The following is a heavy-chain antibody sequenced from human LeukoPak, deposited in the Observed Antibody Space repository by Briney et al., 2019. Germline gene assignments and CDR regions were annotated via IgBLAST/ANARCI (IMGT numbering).Heavy chain of an antibody. D-gene: IGHD2-2*01. CDR3: ARHIVVAPAGNINWFDP. V-gene: IGHV4-39*07. CDR1: GGSISSSSYY. J-gene: IGHJ5*02. CDR2: VYYSGST. Sequence: PSETLSLTCTVSGGSISSSSYYWGWIRQPPGKGLEWIGSVYYSGSTHYTPSLRSRVTIPLDTSKNHFSLKLSSVTAADTAVYYCARHIVVAPAGNINWFDPWGQGTLVTVSS.